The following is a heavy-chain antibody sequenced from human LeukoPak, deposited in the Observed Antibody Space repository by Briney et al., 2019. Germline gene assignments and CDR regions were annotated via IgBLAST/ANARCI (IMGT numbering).Heavy chain of an antibody. Sequence: GGSLRLSCAASGFTVSSNYMSWVRQAPGKGLEWVSVIYSGGSTYYADSVKGRFTISRDNSKNTLYLQVNSLRAEDTAVYYCARAPVTTPYYYYYGMDVWGQGTTVTVSS. CDR2: IYSGGST. CDR3: ARAPVTTPYYYYYGMDV. V-gene: IGHV3-66*01. J-gene: IGHJ6*02. CDR1: GFTVSSNY. D-gene: IGHD4-17*01.